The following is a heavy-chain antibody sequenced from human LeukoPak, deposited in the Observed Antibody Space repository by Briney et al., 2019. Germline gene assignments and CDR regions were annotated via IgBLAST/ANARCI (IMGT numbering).Heavy chain of an antibody. J-gene: IGHJ4*02. CDR3: AKDSYYYDSSGYYYSDY. Sequence: GGSLRLSCAASGFTFSSYGMHWVRQAPGKGLEWVAVISYDGSNKYYADSVKGRFTISRDNSKNTLYLQMNSLRAEDTAVYYCAKDSYYYDSSGYYYSDYWGQGTLVTVSS. CDR1: GFTFSSYG. V-gene: IGHV3-30*18. CDR2: ISYDGSNK. D-gene: IGHD3-22*01.